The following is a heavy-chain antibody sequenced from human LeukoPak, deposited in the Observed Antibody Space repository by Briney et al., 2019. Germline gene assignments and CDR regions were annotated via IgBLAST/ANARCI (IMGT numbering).Heavy chain of an antibody. V-gene: IGHV4-39*01. CDR1: GGSIISSGYY. CDR3: ARQIYYDRSGYFYFN. CDR2: MSYSGST. D-gene: IGHD3-22*01. Sequence: SATLPLTCTVSGGSIISSGYYWGWIRPPPGKGLECIGIMSYSGSTYYNPSLKSRVTMSVDTSKNHFSLKLSSVTAADTAVYYCARQIYYDRSGYFYFNWGQGTLVTVSS. J-gene: IGHJ4*02.